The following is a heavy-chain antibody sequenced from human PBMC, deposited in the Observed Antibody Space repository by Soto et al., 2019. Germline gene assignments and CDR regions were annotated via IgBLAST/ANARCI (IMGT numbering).Heavy chain of an antibody. Sequence: QVQLQESGPGLVKPSETLSLTCTVSGGSVSSGHNYWSWIRQPPGKGLEWIGYIYYSGSTNYNPSLRSRVAISVDPSKNQSSLKLNSVTAAATAVFYCARLPRALNIEPRRPLGYFDLWGRGTLVTVSS. CDR3: ARLPRALNIEPRRPLGYFDL. J-gene: IGHJ2*01. CDR1: GGSVSSGHNY. D-gene: IGHD5-12*01. CDR2: IYYSGST. V-gene: IGHV4-61*01.